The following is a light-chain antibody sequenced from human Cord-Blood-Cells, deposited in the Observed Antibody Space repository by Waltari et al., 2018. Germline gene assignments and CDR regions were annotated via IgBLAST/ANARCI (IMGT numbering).Light chain of an antibody. V-gene: IGLV5-45*03. Sequence: QAVLTQPSSLSASPGASASLPCTLRSAINVGTYRISWYPQKPGSPPQYLLRYKSDSDKQQGSGVPSRFSGSKDASANAGILLISGLQSEDEADYYCMIWHSSAWVFGGGTKLTVL. J-gene: IGLJ3*02. CDR1: SAINVGTYR. CDR2: YKSDSDK. CDR3: MIWHSSAWV.